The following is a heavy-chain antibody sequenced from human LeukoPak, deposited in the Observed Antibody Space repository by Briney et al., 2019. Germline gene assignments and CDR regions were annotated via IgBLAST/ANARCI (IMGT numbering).Heavy chain of an antibody. J-gene: IGHJ4*02. CDR1: GFTFDDYA. D-gene: IGHD3-22*01. Sequence: PGGSLRLSCAASGFTFDDYAMHWVRQAPGKGLEWVSGISWNSGSIGYADSVKARFTISRDNAKNSLYLQMNSLRAEDTALYYCAKVLHYYDSSGSFDYWGQGTLVTVSS. CDR3: AKVLHYYDSSGSFDY. CDR2: ISWNSGSI. V-gene: IGHV3-9*01.